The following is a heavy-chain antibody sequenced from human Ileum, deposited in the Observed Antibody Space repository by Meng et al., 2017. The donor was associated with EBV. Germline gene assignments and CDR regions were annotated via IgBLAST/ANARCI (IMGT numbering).Heavy chain of an antibody. J-gene: IGHJ4*02. Sequence: HRLLPESGPGLVKPSETLSLTCAVSGDSISSSNHWWGWIRQPPGKGLEWVGTIYYSGSTFYNPSLKSRVTISLDTSKNQFSLKVSSVTAADTAVYYCARRYYGVPFDNWGQGTLVTVSS. V-gene: IGHV4-39*01. CDR1: GDSISSSNHW. D-gene: IGHD3-3*01. CDR3: ARRYYGVPFDN. CDR2: IYYSGST.